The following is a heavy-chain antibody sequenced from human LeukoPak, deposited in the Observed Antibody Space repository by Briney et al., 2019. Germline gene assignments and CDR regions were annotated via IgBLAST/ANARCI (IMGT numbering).Heavy chain of an antibody. J-gene: IGHJ6*02. V-gene: IGHV1-18*01. D-gene: IGHD4-11*01. CDR2: ISAYNANT. CDR3: ARTTLSLYYYYGMDV. CDR1: GYTFTSYG. Sequence: GASVKVSCKASGYTFTSYGISWVRQAPGQGLEWMGWISAYNANTNYAQKLQGRVTMTTDTSTSTAYMELRSLRSDDTAVYYCARTTLSLYYYYGMDVWGQGTTVTVSS.